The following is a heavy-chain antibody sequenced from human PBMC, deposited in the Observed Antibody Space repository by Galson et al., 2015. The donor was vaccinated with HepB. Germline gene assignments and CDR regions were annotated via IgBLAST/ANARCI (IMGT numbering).Heavy chain of an antibody. CDR2: IDWDDDK. Sequence: PALVKPTQTLTLTCTFSGFSLSTSGMCVSWIRQHPGKALEGLALIDWDDDKYYSTSLKTRLTISKDTSKIQVVLTMTNMDPVDTATYYCARIGPYGDYYFDYWGQGTLVTVSS. D-gene: IGHD4-17*01. J-gene: IGHJ4*02. CDR1: GFSLSTSGMC. CDR3: ARIGPYGDYYFDY. V-gene: IGHV2-70*01.